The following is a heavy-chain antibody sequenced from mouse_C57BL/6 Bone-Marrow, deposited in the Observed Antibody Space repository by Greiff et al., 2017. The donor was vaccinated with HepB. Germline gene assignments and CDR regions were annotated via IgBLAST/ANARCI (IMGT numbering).Heavy chain of an antibody. J-gene: IGHJ4*01. D-gene: IGHD2-5*01. Sequence: QVQLQQPGAELVKPGASVKMSCKASGYTFTSYWITWVKQRPGQGLEWIGDIYHGSGSTNYNEKFKSKATLTVDTSSSTAYMQLSSLTSEDSAVYYCARLYYSNSYYAMDYWGQGTSVTVSS. CDR3: ARLYYSNSYYAMDY. CDR2: IYHGSGST. V-gene: IGHV1-55*01. CDR1: GYTFTSYW.